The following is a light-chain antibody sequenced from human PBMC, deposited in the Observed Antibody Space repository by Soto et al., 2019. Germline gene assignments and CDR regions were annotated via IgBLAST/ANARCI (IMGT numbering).Light chain of an antibody. V-gene: IGKV1-5*03. J-gene: IGKJ1*01. CDR2: KAS. CDR3: QHYNSYSEA. Sequence: DIRENQAPSTLSGYLGDRVTITCRASQTISSWLAWYQQKPGKAPKLLINKASTLKSGVPSRFSGSGSGTEFTLTISSLQPDDFATYYCQHYNSYSEAFGQGTEVDIK. CDR1: QTISSW.